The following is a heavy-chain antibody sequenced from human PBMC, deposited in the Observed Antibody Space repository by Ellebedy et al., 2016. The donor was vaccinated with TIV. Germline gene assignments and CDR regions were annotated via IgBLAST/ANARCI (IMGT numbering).Heavy chain of an antibody. CDR1: GYTFTSYY. CDR3: AKDGGIVVVPAAMSDLNWFDP. D-gene: IGHD2-2*01. J-gene: IGHJ5*02. CDR2: INPSGGST. V-gene: IGHV1-46*01. Sequence: ASVKVSCXASGYTFTSYYMHWVRQAPGQGLEWMGIINPSGGSTSYAQKFQGRVTMTRDTSTSTAYMELSSLRSEDTAVYYCAKDGGIVVVPAAMSDLNWFDPWGQGTLVTVSS.